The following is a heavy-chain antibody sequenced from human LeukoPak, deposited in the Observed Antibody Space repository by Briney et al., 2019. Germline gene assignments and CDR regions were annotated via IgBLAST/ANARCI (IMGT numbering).Heavy chain of an antibody. CDR2: VNHSGTT. D-gene: IGHD3-10*01. Sequence: PSETLSLTSAVYAGSCSGYYWSWLRQPPGKGLEWIGEVNHSGTTKYNPSLKSRITISVDTSKNQFSLKLSSVTAADTAVYYCARVPVSMVASFDYWGQGTLVTVSS. V-gene: IGHV4-34*01. CDR1: AGSCSGYY. CDR3: ARVPVSMVASFDY. J-gene: IGHJ4*02.